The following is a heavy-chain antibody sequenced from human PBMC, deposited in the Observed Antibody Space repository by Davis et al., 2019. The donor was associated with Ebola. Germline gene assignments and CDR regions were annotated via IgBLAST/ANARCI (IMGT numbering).Heavy chain of an antibody. CDR1: GGSISSYY. D-gene: IGHD1-7*01. CDR3: ARALGLRSGMDV. V-gene: IGHV4-4*09. J-gene: IGHJ6*02. CDR2: IHDGSA. Sequence: SETLSLTCTVSGGSISSYYWSWIRQPPGKGLEWVGYIHDGSANYHPSLKSRVTISVDTSKNQFSLKLTSVTAADTAVYYCARALGLRSGMDVWGQGTTVAVSS.